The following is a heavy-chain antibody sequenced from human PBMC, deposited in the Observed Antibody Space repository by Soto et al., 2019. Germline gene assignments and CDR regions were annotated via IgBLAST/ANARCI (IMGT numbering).Heavy chain of an antibody. V-gene: IGHV4-31*03. Sequence: QVQLQESGPGLVKPSQTLSLTCTVSGGSISSGGYYWSWIRQHPGKGLEWIGYINDSGTTSYTPSLKSRVTISVDTSNSQFSLRLNAVTAADTAVYYCARGVSGSWLLQGLMYSSFDPWGPGTLVTVSS. CDR2: INDSGTT. D-gene: IGHD3-22*01. CDR1: GGSISSGGYY. CDR3: ARGVSGSWLLQGLMYSSFDP. J-gene: IGHJ5*02.